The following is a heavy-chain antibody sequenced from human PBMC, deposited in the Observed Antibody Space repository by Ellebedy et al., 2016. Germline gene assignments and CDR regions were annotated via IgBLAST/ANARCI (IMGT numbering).Heavy chain of an antibody. CDR2: IYTSGAT. J-gene: IGHJ6*02. D-gene: IGHD2-2*01. V-gene: IGHV3-66*02. Sequence: GGSLRLXXAASGFTVSSNDMNWVRQAPGKGLEWVSVIYTSGATYYADSVKGRFTISRDNSKNTLYLQVNSLTTADAAVYFCVAGSVVPAAMMGSYYGMDVWGQGTAVSVSS. CDR3: VAGSVVPAAMMGSYYGMDV. CDR1: GFTVSSND.